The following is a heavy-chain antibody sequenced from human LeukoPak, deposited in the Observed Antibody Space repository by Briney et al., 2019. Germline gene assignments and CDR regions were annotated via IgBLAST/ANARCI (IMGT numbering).Heavy chain of an antibody. CDR1: GFTFSTYW. Sequence: GGSLRLSCAASGFTFSTYWMSWVRQAPGKGLEWVANIKQDGSEKYYVDSVKGRFTISRDNAKNSLYLQMNSLRAEDTAVYYCARAQVAYDILTGYYETSDAFDIWGQGTMVTVSS. D-gene: IGHD3-9*01. V-gene: IGHV3-7*03. CDR3: ARAQVAYDILTGYYETSDAFDI. CDR2: IKQDGSEK. J-gene: IGHJ3*02.